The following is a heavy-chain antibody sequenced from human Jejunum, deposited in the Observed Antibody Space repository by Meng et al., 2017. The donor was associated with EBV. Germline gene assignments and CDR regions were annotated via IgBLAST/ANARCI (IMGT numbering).Heavy chain of an antibody. J-gene: IGHJ4*02. D-gene: IGHD1-26*01. CDR2: INTKNGNP. CDR3: ARAVVGSTSLDY. Sequence: LQVWFELRKPGASVKIYCKSSGYHFTNYAIKWVRQAPGQGIEWMAWINTKNGNPAYAQGFTGRFVFSLDMSVTTIYLQISSLEAEDTAIYYCARAVVGSTSLDYWGQGTLVTVSS. V-gene: IGHV7-4-1*02. CDR1: GYHFTNYA.